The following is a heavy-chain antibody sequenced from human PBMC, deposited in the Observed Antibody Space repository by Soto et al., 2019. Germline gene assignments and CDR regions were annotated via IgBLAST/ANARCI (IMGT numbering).Heavy chain of an antibody. CDR2: VYYTGTT. D-gene: IGHD6-13*01. CDR1: GCSISNYF. J-gene: IGHJ4*02. V-gene: IGHV4-59*01. Sequence: XEPLSLTCTVSGCSISNYFYIWVRQPPGKGLEWIGSVYYTGTTDYNPSLKSRVTISVDTSKTHFSLNLRSVTAADTAVYYCARDLAAVPRAFDYWGRGTLVTVSS. CDR3: ARDLAAVPRAFDY.